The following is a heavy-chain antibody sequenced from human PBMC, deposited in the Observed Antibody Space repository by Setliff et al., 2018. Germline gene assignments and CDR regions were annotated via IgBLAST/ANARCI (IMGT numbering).Heavy chain of an antibody. V-gene: IGHV4-38-2*01. CDR1: GYSISSGYY. CDR2: IYHSGST. CDR3: ARKGISALSGAFDM. Sequence: PSETLSLTCAVSGYSISSGYYWGWIRQPPGKGLEWLGSIYHSGSTYYNPSLKSRVTISVDTSKNQFSLKLSSVTAADTAVYYCARKGISALSGAFDMWGQGTMVTVSS. D-gene: IGHD1-26*01. J-gene: IGHJ3*02.